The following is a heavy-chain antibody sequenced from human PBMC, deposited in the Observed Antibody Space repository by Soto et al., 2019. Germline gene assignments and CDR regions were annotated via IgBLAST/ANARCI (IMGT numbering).Heavy chain of an antibody. D-gene: IGHD5-18*01. Sequence: GGSLRLSCAASGFTFSSYWMSWVRQAPGKGLEWVANIKQDGSEKYYVDSVKGRFTISRDNAKNSLYLQMNSLRAEDTAVYYCACGYSREYFDYWGQGTLVTVSS. CDR3: ACGYSREYFDY. CDR2: IKQDGSEK. V-gene: IGHV3-7*01. J-gene: IGHJ4*02. CDR1: GFTFSSYW.